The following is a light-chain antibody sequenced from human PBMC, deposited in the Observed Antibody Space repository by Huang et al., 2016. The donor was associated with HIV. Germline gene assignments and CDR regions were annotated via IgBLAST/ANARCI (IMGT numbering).Light chain of an antibody. CDR1: QSVSSN. CDR2: GAS. V-gene: IGKV3-15*01. Sequence: EIVMTQSPATLSVSPGERATLSCRASQSVSSNLAWYQQKPGQAPRLLIYGASTMAPGIPARFSGSGSGTEFTLTISSLQSEDFAVYYCQQYNNWHYTFGQGTKLEIK. J-gene: IGKJ2*01. CDR3: QQYNNWHYT.